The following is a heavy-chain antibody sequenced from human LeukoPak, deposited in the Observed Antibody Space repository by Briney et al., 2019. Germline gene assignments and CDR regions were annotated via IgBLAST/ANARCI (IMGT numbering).Heavy chain of an antibody. V-gene: IGHV4-59*01. Sequence: SETLSLTCAVSGGPISSYYWSWIRQPPGKGLEWIGYIYYSGSTNYNPSLKSRVTISVDTSKNQFSLKLSSVTAADTAVYYCARVSRGSGSYSLDYWGQGTLVTVSS. J-gene: IGHJ4*02. CDR2: IYYSGST. D-gene: IGHD1-26*01. CDR1: GGPISSYY. CDR3: ARVSRGSGSYSLDY.